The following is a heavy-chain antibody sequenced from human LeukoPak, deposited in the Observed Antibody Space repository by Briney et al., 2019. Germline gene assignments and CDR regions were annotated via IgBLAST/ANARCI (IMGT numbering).Heavy chain of an antibody. CDR1: GYSISGGYY. V-gene: IGHV4-38-2*01. J-gene: IGHJ4*02. CDR3: AIRTTTVTVEIDY. CDR2: IYHSGST. D-gene: IGHD4-17*01. Sequence: PSENLSLTCAVSGYSISGGYYWGWIRQPPGKGLEWIGSIYHSGSTYYNPSLKSRVTISVDTSKNQFSLKLSSVTAADTAVYYCAIRTTTVTVEIDYWGQGTLVTVSS.